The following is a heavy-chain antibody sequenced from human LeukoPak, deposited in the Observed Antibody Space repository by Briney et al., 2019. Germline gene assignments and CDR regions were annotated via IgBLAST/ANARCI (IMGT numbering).Heavy chain of an antibody. V-gene: IGHV4-34*01. J-gene: IGHJ4*02. CDR3: ARVCSGGSCYSY. Sequence: SETLSLTCAVYGGSFSGYYWSWIRQPPGKGQGWIGEINHSGSTNYNPSLKSRVTISVDTSKNQFSLKLSSVTAADTAVYYCARVCSGGSCYSYWGQGTLVTVSS. CDR2: INHSGST. CDR1: GGSFSGYY. D-gene: IGHD2-15*01.